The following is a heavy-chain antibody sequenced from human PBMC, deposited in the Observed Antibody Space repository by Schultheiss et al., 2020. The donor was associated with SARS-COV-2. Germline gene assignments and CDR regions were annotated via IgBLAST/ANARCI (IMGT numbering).Heavy chain of an antibody. Sequence: SETLSLTCTVSGGSISSGGYYWSWIRQHPGKGLEWIGYIYHSGSTYYNPSLKSRVTISVDRSKNQFSLQLNSVTPEDTAVYYCAREGYTAGDAFDIWGQGTMVTVSS. D-gene: IGHD6-13*01. V-gene: IGHV4-31*03. CDR2: IYHSGST. J-gene: IGHJ3*02. CDR3: AREGYTAGDAFDI. CDR1: GGSISSGGYY.